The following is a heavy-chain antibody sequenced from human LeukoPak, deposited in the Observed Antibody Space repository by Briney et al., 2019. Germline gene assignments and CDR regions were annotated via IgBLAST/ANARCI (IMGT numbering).Heavy chain of an antibody. CDR3: AKDGSDTIAAATYYYYPMDV. V-gene: IGHV3-30*18. Sequence: TGGSLRLSCAPSGFTFSRHGMHWVRQAPGKGLEWVAIISNDGSRKYYAHSVEGRFTISRDNSKNTLYLQINSLRGEDTAVYHCAKDGSDTIAAATYYYYPMDVWGQGTTVIVSS. D-gene: IGHD6-13*01. CDR2: ISNDGSRK. CDR1: GFTFSRHG. J-gene: IGHJ6*02.